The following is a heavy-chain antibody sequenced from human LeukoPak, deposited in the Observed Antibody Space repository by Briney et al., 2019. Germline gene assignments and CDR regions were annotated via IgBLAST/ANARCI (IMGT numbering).Heavy chain of an antibody. CDR1: GFTLSSYA. CDR2: ISGSGVST. CDR3: AKDLGDYSGTYYNSFDL. Sequence: GGSLRLSCAASGFTLSSYAMTWVRQAPGKGLEWVSAISGSGVSTYYADSVKGRFTISRDNSRNTLYLQMNTLRAEDTAVYYCAKDLGDYSGTYYNSFDLWGQGTLVTVSS. J-gene: IGHJ5*02. V-gene: IGHV3-23*01. D-gene: IGHD1-26*01.